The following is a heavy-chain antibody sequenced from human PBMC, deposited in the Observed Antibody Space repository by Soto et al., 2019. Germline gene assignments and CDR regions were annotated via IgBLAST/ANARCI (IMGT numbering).Heavy chain of an antibody. CDR3: ARDKYYDFWIGYSNYYFDY. V-gene: IGHV3-7*03. J-gene: IGHJ4*02. Sequence: PGGSLRLSCAASGFTFSSYWMSWVRQAPGKGLAWVADIKQDGTEKYYVDSVKGRFTISRDNAKNSLCLQMNSLRAEDTAVYYCARDKYYDFWIGYSNYYFDYWGQGALVTVYS. D-gene: IGHD3-3*01. CDR1: GFTFSSYW. CDR2: IKQDGTEK.